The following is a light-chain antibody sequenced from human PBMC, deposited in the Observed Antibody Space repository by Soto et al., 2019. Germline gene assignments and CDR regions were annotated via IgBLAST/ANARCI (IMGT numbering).Light chain of an antibody. V-gene: IGLV1-44*01. J-gene: IGLJ1*01. Sequence: QSVLTQPPSASGTPGQRVTISCSGSRSNIGNNAVSWYQQLPGTAPKLLIYNNNQRPSGVPDRFSGSKSGNTASLTISGLQAEDEADYYCCSYAGSYTHVFGTGTKVTVL. CDR3: CSYAGSYTHV. CDR1: RSNIGNNA. CDR2: NNN.